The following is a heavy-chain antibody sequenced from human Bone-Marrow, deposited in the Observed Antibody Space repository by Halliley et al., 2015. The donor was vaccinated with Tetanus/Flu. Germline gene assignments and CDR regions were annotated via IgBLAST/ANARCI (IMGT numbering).Heavy chain of an antibody. CDR2: VNTVNGST. D-gene: IGHD4-17*01. Sequence: LEWRGWVNTVNGSTKNSQKFQGRVILTRDSSANTAHMELSSLTSEDTAVYYCAKSGEGGFDFWGQGTLVTVSS. CDR3: AKSGEGGFDF. V-gene: IGHV1-3*04. J-gene: IGHJ4*02.